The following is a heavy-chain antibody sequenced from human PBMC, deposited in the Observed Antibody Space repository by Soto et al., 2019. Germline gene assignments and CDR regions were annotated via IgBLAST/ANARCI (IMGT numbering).Heavy chain of an antibody. CDR1: GFTFSSYA. CDR3: ARDFRKGGSIAVAEYYFDY. Sequence: VQLVESGGGVVQPGRSLRLSCAASGFTFSSYAMHWVRQAPGKGLEWVAVISYDGSNKYYADSVKGRFTISRDNSKNTLYLQMNSLRAEDTAVYYCARDFRKGGSIAVAEYYFDYWGQGTLVTVSS. J-gene: IGHJ4*02. V-gene: IGHV3-30-3*01. CDR2: ISYDGSNK. D-gene: IGHD6-19*01.